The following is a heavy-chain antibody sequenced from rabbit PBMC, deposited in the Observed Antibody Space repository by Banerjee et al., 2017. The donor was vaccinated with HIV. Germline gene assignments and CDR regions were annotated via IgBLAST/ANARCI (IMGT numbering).Heavy chain of an antibody. Sequence: QEQLVESGGGLVQPGGSLQLSCKASGFDFSSYGVSWVRQGPGKGLEWIGYIDPIFGSTVYASWVNGRFTISRENTQNTLYLQLNSLTVADTATYFCVREVYHILGLWGPGTLVTVS. CDR3: VREVYHILGL. CDR2: IDPIFGST. CDR1: GFDFSSYG. J-gene: IGHJ4*01. D-gene: IGHD1-1*01. V-gene: IGHV1S47*01.